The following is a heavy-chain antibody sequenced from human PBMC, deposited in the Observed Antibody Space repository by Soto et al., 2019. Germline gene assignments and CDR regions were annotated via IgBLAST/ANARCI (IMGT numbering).Heavy chain of an antibody. CDR3: ARGRGLWSGLRPLDV. V-gene: IGHV1-8*02. CDR2: MNPTSGST. CDR1: GYTFINYY. Sequence: ASVKVSCKASGYTFINYYIHWVRQAPGQGLEWMGRMNPTSGSTGYAQKFQGRVTMTRNTSISTAYMELSSLRSEDTAVYYCARGRGLWSGLRPLDVWGKGTTVTVSS. D-gene: IGHD3-3*01. J-gene: IGHJ6*04.